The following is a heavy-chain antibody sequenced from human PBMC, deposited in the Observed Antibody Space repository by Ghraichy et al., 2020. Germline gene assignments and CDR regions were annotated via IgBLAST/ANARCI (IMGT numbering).Heavy chain of an antibody. V-gene: IGHV3-74*01. CDR2: TNSDGSDA. CDR3: ARGGTFDWGSEDY. D-gene: IGHD3-16*01. Sequence: GGSLRLSCAASGFTFNSHWMHWVRQAPGKGLVWVSCTNSDGSDARYADSVKGRFTISRDNAKNTVYLQMSSLRAEDTAVYYCARGGTFDWGSEDYWGQGTLVTVSS. CDR1: GFTFNSHW. J-gene: IGHJ4*02.